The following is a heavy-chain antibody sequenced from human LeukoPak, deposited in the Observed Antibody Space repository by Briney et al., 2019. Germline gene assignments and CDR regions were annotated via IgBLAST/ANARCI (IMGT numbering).Heavy chain of an antibody. CDR2: ISGSGGNT. Sequence: GGSLRLSCAASGFTFSSYAMSWVRQAPGKGLEWVSPISGSGGNTYYADSVKGRFTISRDNSKNTLYLQMNSLRAEDTAVYYCARDLDHYGMDVWGQGTTVTVSS. J-gene: IGHJ6*02. V-gene: IGHV3-23*01. CDR3: ARDLDHYGMDV. CDR1: GFTFSSYA.